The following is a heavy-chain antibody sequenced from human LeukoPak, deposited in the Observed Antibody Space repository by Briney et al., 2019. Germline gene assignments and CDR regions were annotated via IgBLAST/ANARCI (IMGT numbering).Heavy chain of an antibody. D-gene: IGHD4-17*01. CDR3: ARVRMTALFDY. CDR1: GGSVSSGSYY. J-gene: IGHJ4*02. V-gene: IGHV4-61*01. CDR2: IYYSGST. Sequence: SETLSLTCTVSGGSVSSGSYYWSWIRQPPGKGLERIGYIYYSGSTNYNPSLKSRVTISVDTSKNQFSLKLSSVTAADTAVYYCARVRMTALFDYWGQGTLVTVSS.